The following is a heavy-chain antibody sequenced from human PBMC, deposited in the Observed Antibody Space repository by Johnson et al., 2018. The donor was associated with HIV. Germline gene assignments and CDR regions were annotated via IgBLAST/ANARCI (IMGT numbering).Heavy chain of an antibody. CDR1: GFSVSSKY. CDR3: AKERVTWSSRGDAFDI. CDR2: ISGSGGST. Sequence: VQLVESGGGLIQPGGSLRLSCAASGFSVSSKYMSWVRQAPGKGLEWVSAISGSGGSTYYADSVKGRFTISRDNSKNTLYLQMNSLRAEDTAVYYCAKERVTWSSRGDAFDIWGQGTMVTVSS. V-gene: IGHV3-23*04. D-gene: IGHD5-18*01. J-gene: IGHJ3*02.